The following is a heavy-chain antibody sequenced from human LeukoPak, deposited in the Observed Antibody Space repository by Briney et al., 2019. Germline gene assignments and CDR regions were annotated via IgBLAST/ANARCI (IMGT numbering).Heavy chain of an antibody. CDR2: ISGSGGNT. V-gene: IGHV3-23*01. J-gene: IGHJ4*02. CDR3: AKYGPRGKYYDFWSGYENFDY. D-gene: IGHD3-3*01. Sequence: GGSLRLSCAASGFTFSSYAMSWVRQAPGKGLEWVSAISGSGGNTYYADSVKGRFTISRDNSKNTLYLQMNSLRAEDTAVYYCAKYGPRGKYYDFWSGYENFDYWGQGTLVTVSS. CDR1: GFTFSSYA.